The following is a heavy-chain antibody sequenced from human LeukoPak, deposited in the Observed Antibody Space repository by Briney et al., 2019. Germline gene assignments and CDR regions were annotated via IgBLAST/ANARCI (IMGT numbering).Heavy chain of an antibody. CDR1: GFTVSTNY. Sequence: GSLRLSCAASGFTVSTNYMSWVRQAPGKGLEWVSIIYSGGRTHYADSVKGRFTISTDNSKNTLYLQMNSLRAEDTAVYYCAREPYGGNSWWGQGTLVTVSS. D-gene: IGHD4-23*01. V-gene: IGHV3-66*01. CDR2: IYSGGRT. J-gene: IGHJ4*02. CDR3: AREPYGGNSW.